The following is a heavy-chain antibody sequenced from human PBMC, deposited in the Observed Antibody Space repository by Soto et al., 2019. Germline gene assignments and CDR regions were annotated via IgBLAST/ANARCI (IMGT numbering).Heavy chain of an antibody. D-gene: IGHD3-22*01. Sequence: GGSLRLSCAASGFTFSSYWMSWVRQAPGRGLEWMANIKYDGSEKYYVDSVKGRLTISRDNAKNSLYLQMNSLRAEDTAVYYCASSPHKDSRPDYWGQGTLVTVS. CDR2: IKYDGSEK. CDR1: GFTFSSYW. V-gene: IGHV3-7*03. CDR3: ASSPHKDSRPDY. J-gene: IGHJ4*02.